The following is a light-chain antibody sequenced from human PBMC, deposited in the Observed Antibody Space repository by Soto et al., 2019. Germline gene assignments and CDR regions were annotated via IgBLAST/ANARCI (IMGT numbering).Light chain of an antibody. CDR2: DVT. Sequence: QSALTQPHSLSGSPGQSVTISCAAISSDVGDYVSWYQQYPGRAPKLIIFDVTRRPTGVPDRFSGSKSDDTASLTISGLQAADEAEYFCCTFAGTNMVFGGGTKVTVL. CDR1: SSDVGDY. V-gene: IGLV2-11*01. J-gene: IGLJ2*01. CDR3: CTFAGTNMV.